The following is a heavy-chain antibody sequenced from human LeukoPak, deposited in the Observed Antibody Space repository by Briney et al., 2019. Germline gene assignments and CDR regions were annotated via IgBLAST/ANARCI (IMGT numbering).Heavy chain of an antibody. CDR2: IIPIFGTA. CDR1: GGTFSSYA. V-gene: IGHV1-69*13. CDR3: ARGYRTVGAIEYFQH. J-gene: IGHJ1*01. D-gene: IGHD1-26*01. Sequence: SVKVSCKASGGTFSSYAISWVRQAPGQGLEWMGGIIPIFGTANYAQKFQGRVTITADESTSTAYMELSSLRSEDTAVYYCARGYRTVGAIEYFQHWGQGTLVTVSS.